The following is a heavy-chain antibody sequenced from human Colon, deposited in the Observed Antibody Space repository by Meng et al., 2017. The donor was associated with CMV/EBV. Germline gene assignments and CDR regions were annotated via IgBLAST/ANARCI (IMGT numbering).Heavy chain of an antibody. D-gene: IGHD1-14*01. CDR3: AKEGRNEGTHFDY. CDR1: GFMFISSS. Sequence: QVQNVGAGGGVGQPGRSLRRSCTASGFMFISSSIHWVRQAPGKGLEWVAVIGNDEITKFYADSVRDRFIISRDNSKNSVSLQMDSLRPEDTAVYYCAKEGRNEGTHFDYWGQGTLVTVSS. CDR2: IGNDEITK. V-gene: IGHV3-30-3*01. J-gene: IGHJ4*02.